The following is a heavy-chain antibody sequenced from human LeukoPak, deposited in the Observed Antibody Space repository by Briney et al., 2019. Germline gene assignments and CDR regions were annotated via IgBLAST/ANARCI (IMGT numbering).Heavy chain of an antibody. J-gene: IGHJ5*02. V-gene: IGHV1-8*03. Sequence: ASVKVSCKASGYTFTSYDINWVRQATGQGLEWVGRMSSHSGNAAYAQKFQGRITITRNSSITTAYMELSSLRSEDMAVYYCARGNSADHWGQGTLVTVSS. CDR2: MSSHSGNA. CDR3: ARGNSADH. D-gene: IGHD1-1*01. CDR1: GYTFTSYD.